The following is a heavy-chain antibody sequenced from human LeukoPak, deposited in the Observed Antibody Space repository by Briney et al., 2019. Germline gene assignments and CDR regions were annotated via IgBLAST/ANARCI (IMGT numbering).Heavy chain of an antibody. V-gene: IGHV4-34*01. J-gene: IGHJ4*02. CDR1: GGSFSGYW. CDR3: ARYNPVPAAMVDY. Sequence: SETLSLTCVVYGGSFSGYWWTWIRQPPGKGLEWIGEMNQSGNTNYNPSLKSRDTISVDTSKNQFSLRLRSVTAADTAIYYCARYNPVPAAMVDYWGQGILVTVSS. CDR2: MNQSGNT. D-gene: IGHD2-2*01.